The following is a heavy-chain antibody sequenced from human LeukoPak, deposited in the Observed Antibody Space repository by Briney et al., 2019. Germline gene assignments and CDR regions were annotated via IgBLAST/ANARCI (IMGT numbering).Heavy chain of an antibody. CDR1: GGSISSYY. CDR3: ARVRIGETSYDASDV. D-gene: IGHD1-26*01. J-gene: IGHJ3*01. V-gene: IGHV4-59*13. CDR2: IYITGST. Sequence: SETLSLTCTVSGGSISSYYWTWIRQPPGKGLEWIGDIYITGSTNYNPYLKRRVTVSVDTSKNQFSLRLSSVTAADTAVYYCARVRIGETSYDASDVWGLGTMVTVSS.